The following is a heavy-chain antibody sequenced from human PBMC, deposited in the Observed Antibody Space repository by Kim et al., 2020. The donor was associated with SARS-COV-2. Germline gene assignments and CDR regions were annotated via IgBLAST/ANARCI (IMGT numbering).Heavy chain of an antibody. J-gene: IGHJ6*02. CDR2: ISYDGSNK. D-gene: IGHD2-2*01. Sequence: GGSLRLSCAASGFTFSSYGMHWVRQAPGKGLEWVAVISYDGSNKYYADSVKGRFTISRDNSKNTLYLQMNSLRAEDTAVYYCAKGFLVVPAAKRKHYYYYGMDVWGQGTTVTVSS. V-gene: IGHV3-30*18. CDR1: GFTFSSYG. CDR3: AKGFLVVPAAKRKHYYYYGMDV.